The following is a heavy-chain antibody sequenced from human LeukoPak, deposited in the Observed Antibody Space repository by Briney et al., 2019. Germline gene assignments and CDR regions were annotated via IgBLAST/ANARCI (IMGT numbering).Heavy chain of an antibody. V-gene: IGHV4-61*02. CDR1: GGSISSGSYY. J-gene: IGHJ6*03. CDR3: ARDRRDLPYYYYYVDV. Sequence: SETLSLTCTVSGGSISSGSYYWSWIRQPAGKGLEWIGRMYTSGSTNYNPSLKSRVTMSVDMSKNQFSLKLSSVTAADTAVYYCARDRRDLPYYYYYVDVWGKGTTVTISS. CDR2: MYTSGST.